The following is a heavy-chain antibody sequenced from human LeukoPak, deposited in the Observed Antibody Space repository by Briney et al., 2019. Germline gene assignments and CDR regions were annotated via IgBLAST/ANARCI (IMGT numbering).Heavy chain of an antibody. CDR1: GGSFSGYY. CDR2: INHSGST. J-gene: IGHJ6*03. CDR3: ARDIARGYYYYYMDV. Sequence: SETLSLTCAVYGGSFSGYYWSWIRQPPGEGLEWIGEINHSGSTNYNPSLKSRVTISVDTSKNQFSLKLSSVTAADTAVYYCARDIARGYYYYYMDVWGKGTTVTISS. V-gene: IGHV4-34*01. D-gene: IGHD2-21*01.